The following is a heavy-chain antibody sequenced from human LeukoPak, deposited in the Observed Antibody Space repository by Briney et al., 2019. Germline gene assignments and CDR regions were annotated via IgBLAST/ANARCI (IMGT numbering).Heavy chain of an antibody. Sequence: GESLKISCKGSGYSFTSYWIGWVRQMPGKGLEWMGIIYPSDSDTRYSPSFQGQVTISADKSISSAYLQWSSLTASDTAMYYCARHADYGNDDAFDIWGQGTMVTVSS. CDR2: IYPSDSDT. CDR1: GYSFTSYW. CDR3: ARHADYGNDDAFDI. V-gene: IGHV5-51*01. J-gene: IGHJ3*02. D-gene: IGHD4-11*01.